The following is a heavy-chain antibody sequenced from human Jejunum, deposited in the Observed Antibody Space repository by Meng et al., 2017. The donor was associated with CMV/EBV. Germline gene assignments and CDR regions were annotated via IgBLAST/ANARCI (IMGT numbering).Heavy chain of an antibody. CDR2: IYRGDDK. V-gene: IGHV2-5*02. D-gene: IGHD1-26*01. CDR1: GFSPSTSGEG. Sequence: ITVEVLSPKLGKPRQTLTLPCSFSGFSPSTSGEGVGWIRQRPGKALEWLALIYRGDDKRYSPSLNSRLTIAKDTSKNEVVLTLTNMGPIDTGTYYCAHFVGGYYPSRPDYWGQGTLVTVSS. CDR3: AHFVGGYYPSRPDY. J-gene: IGHJ4*02.